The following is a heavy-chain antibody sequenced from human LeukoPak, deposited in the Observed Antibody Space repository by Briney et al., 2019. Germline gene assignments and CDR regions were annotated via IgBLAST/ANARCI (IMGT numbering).Heavy chain of an antibody. Sequence: SETLSLTCIVSGDSISSGSYYWTWIRQPAGKGLEWIGRIYVSGTTNYNPSLKSRVTMSVDTSKNQFSLKLSSVTAADAAVYYCARGIRGRSWLQWDYWGQGTLVTVSS. CDR3: ARGIRGRSWLQWDY. D-gene: IGHD5-24*01. J-gene: IGHJ4*02. CDR2: IYVSGTT. CDR1: GDSISSGSYY. V-gene: IGHV4-61*02.